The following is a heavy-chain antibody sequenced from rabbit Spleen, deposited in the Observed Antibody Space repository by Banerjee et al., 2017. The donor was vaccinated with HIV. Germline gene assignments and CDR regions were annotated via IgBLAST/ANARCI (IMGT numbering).Heavy chain of an antibody. CDR2: ILTGSGIT. J-gene: IGHJ4*01. CDR1: GFSFSSSYW. Sequence: EESGGDLVKPEGSLTLTCTASGFSFSSSYWICWVRQAPGKGLEWVGCILTGSGITWYASWAKGRFTISKTSSTTVTLQMTSLTAADTATHFCARGSARGPYWGYFNLWGPGTLVTVS. CDR3: ARGSARGPYWGYFNL. V-gene: IGHV1S45*01. D-gene: IGHD3-3*01.